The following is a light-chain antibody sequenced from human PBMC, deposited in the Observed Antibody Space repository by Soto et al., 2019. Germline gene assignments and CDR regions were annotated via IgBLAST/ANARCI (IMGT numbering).Light chain of an antibody. CDR3: ATWDGSLPGEV. V-gene: IGLV1-51*01. Sequence: QSALTQSPSVSAAPGQKVTISCSGSSSNIGNNYVSWYQQLPGTAPQLLIYDNNKRPSGIPDRFSGSKSGTSGTLDITGLQTGDEADYYCATWDGSLPGEVFGGGTKLTVL. CDR1: SSNIGNNY. CDR2: DNN. J-gene: IGLJ2*01.